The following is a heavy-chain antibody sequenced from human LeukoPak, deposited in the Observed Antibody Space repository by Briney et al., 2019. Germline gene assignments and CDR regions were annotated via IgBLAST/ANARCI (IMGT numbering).Heavy chain of an antibody. V-gene: IGHV1-69*13. CDR3: ASGSSSWPAYYFDY. Sequence: SVKVSCKASGYTFTSYAMNWVRQAPGQGLEWMGGIIPIFGTANYAQKFQGRVTITADESTSTAYMELSSLRSEDTAVYYCASGSSSWPAYYFDYWGQGTLVTVSS. CDR1: GYTFTSYA. D-gene: IGHD6-13*01. J-gene: IGHJ4*02. CDR2: IIPIFGTA.